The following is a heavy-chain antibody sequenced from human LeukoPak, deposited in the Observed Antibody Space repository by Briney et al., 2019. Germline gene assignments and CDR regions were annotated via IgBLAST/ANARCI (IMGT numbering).Heavy chain of an antibody. J-gene: IGHJ4*02. CDR3: AKVMGLGVGQDEYYFDY. CDR2: IKQDGSER. CDR1: GFAFSSYW. D-gene: IGHD2-8*01. V-gene: IGHV3-7*05. Sequence: QPGGSLRLSCAASGFAFSSYWMSWVRQAPGKGLEWVANIKQDGSERNYVDSVKGRFTISRDNAKNSLYLQMNSLRAEDTAVYYCAKVMGLGVGQDEYYFDYWGQGTLVTVSS.